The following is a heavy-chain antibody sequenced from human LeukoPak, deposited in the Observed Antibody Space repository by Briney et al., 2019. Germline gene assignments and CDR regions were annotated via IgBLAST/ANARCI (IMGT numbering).Heavy chain of an antibody. J-gene: IGHJ6*02. CDR3: TTDDHCSRNSCLGPNYYYGLAV. Sequence: GGALRLSCAVSRFAFTHAWMTCVRDAPGGGGECGCRLKTKNQGGKTAYTASGEDRFTISRDESNNSLYLQIDSLKTEDTTVYYCTTDDHCSRNSCLGPNYYYGLAVWGQGTTVTVSS. CDR1: RFAFTHAW. V-gene: IGHV3-15*01. CDR2: LKTKNQGGKT. D-gene: IGHD2-2*01.